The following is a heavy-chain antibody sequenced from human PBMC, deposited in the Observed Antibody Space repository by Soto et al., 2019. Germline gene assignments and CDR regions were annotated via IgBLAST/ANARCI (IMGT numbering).Heavy chain of an antibody. Sequence: GGSLSLSCAASGFTFSSYSMNWVRQAPGKGLEWVSYISSSSSTIYYADSVKGRFTISRDNAKNSLYLQMNSLRDEDTAVYYCARVPSGSYSEYYFDYWGQGTLVTVSS. J-gene: IGHJ4*02. CDR2: ISSSSSTI. D-gene: IGHD1-26*01. V-gene: IGHV3-48*02. CDR1: GFTFSSYS. CDR3: ARVPSGSYSEYYFDY.